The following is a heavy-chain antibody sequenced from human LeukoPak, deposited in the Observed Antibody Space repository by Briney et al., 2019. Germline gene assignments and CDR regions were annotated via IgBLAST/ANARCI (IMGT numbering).Heavy chain of an antibody. CDR2: IYYSGST. Sequence: PSVTLSLTCTVSGGSISSSSYYWGWIRQPPGKGLEWIGSIYYSGSTYFNPSLKSRVTISVDTSKNQFSLKLSSVTAADTAVYYCARGIVATRYNWFDPWGQGTLVTVSS. CDR3: ARGIVATRYNWFDP. CDR1: GGSISSSSYY. J-gene: IGHJ5*02. D-gene: IGHD5-12*01. V-gene: IGHV4-39*07.